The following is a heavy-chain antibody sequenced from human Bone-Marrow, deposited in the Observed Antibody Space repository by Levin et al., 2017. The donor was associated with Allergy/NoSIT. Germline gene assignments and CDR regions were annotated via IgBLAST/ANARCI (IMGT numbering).Heavy chain of an antibody. V-gene: IGHV4-59*01. D-gene: IGHD3-16*01. CDR3: ASTGGLSPFVY. CDR1: GGSISSYY. J-gene: IGHJ4*02. CDR2: IYYSGST. Sequence: SETLSLTCTVSGGSISSYYWSWIRQPPGKGLEWIGYIYYSGSTNYNPSLKSRVTISVDTSKNQFSLKLSSVTAADTAVYYCASTGGLSPFVYWGQGTLVTVSS.